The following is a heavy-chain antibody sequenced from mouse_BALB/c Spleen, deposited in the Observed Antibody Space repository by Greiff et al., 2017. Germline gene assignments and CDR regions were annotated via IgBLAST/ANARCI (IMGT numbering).Heavy chain of an antibody. V-gene: IGHV3-2*02. CDR2: ISYSGST. CDR1: GYSITSDYA. J-gene: IGHJ4*01. Sequence: EVKLVESGPGLVKPSQSLSLTCTVTGYSITSDYAWNWIRQFPGNKLEWMGYISYSGSTSYNPSLKSRISITRDTSKNQFFLQLNSVTTEDTATYYCAREGRGYAVDYWGQGTSVTVSS. CDR3: AREGRGYAVDY. D-gene: IGHD3-3*01.